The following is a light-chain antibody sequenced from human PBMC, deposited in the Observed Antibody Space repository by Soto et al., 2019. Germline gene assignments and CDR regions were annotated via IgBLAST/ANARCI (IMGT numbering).Light chain of an antibody. V-gene: IGLV1-40*01. CDR1: GALYD. J-gene: IGLJ2*01. CDR3: QSFDRSLAAL. Sequence: QSVLTQPPSVSGAPGQRVTISCSGALYDVHWYQQLPGSAPKLLIDSNTHRPSGVPDRFSGSKSGASASLSITGLQAEDEADYYCQSFDRSLAALSGGGTKLTVL. CDR2: SNT.